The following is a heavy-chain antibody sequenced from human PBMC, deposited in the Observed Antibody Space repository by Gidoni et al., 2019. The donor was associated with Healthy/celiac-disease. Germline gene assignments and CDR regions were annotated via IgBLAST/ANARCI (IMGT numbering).Heavy chain of an antibody. Sequence: QVQVVESGGGVVQPGRSLRLSCAASGFTFSSYGMHWVRQAPGKGLEWVAVMSWDRSDKYYADSMKGRFNISRDNSKNTLYLQMNSLRAEDTAVYYCAKDAVSGAARGSAFEIWGQGTMVTVSS. CDR3: AKDAVSGAARGSAFEI. V-gene: IGHV3-30*18. J-gene: IGHJ3*02. CDR2: MSWDRSDK. CDR1: GFTFSSYG. D-gene: IGHD3-16*01.